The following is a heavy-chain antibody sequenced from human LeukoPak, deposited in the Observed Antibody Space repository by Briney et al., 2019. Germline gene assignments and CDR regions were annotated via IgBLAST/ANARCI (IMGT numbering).Heavy chain of an antibody. CDR1: GFTFSNYT. V-gene: IGHV3-21*01. J-gene: IGHJ4*02. Sequence: PGGSLRLSCAASGFTFSNYTMNWVRQAPGKGLEWVSSISTSSTYIYYEDSVKGRFTISRDNAKNSMYLQMKSLRAEDTAVYYCACLAAIDYWGQGTLVTVSS. CDR3: ACLAAIDY. CDR2: ISTSSTYI. D-gene: IGHD2-15*01.